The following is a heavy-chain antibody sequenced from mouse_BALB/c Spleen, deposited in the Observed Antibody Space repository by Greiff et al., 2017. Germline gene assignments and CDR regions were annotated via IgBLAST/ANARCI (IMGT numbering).Heavy chain of an antibody. J-gene: IGHJ1*01. Sequence: EVKLVESGGGLVKPGGSLKLSCAASGFTFSSYAMSWVRQSPEKRLEWVAEISSGGSYTYYPDTVTGRFTISRDNAKNTLYLEMSSLRSEDTAMYYCARGGFDVWGAGTTVTVSS. CDR2: ISSGGSYT. CDR1: GFTFSSYA. CDR3: ARGGFDV. V-gene: IGHV5-9-4*01.